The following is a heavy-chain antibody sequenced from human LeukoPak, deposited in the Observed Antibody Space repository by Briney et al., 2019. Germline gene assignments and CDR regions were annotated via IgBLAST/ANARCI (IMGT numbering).Heavy chain of an antibody. CDR2: IYYSGST. Sequence: SETLSLTCTVSGGSISSSSYYWGWIRQPPGRGLEWFGSIYYSGSTYYNPSLKSRVTISVDTSKNQFSLKLSSVTAADTAVYYCARIAVAGLGGFDYWGQGTLVTVSS. V-gene: IGHV4-39*01. D-gene: IGHD6-19*01. CDR1: GGSISSSSYY. J-gene: IGHJ4*02. CDR3: ARIAVAGLGGFDY.